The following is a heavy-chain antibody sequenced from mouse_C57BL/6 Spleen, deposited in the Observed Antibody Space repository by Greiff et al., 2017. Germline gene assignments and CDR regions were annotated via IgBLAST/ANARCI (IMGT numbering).Heavy chain of an antibody. J-gene: IGHJ4*01. CDR3: ARHYSKYYYAMDY. CDR1: GYAFSSSW. V-gene: IGHV1-82*01. D-gene: IGHD2-5*01. Sequence: VQLQQSGPELVKPGASVKISCTASGYAFSSSWMNWVKQRPGKGLEWIGRIYPGAGDTNYNGKFKGKATLTADKSSSTAYMQLSSLTSEDSAVYFCARHYSKYYYAMDYWGQGTSVTVSS. CDR2: IYPGAGDT.